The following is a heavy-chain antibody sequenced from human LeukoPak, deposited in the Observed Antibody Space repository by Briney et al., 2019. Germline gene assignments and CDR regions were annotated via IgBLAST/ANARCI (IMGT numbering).Heavy chain of an antibody. V-gene: IGHV1-8*03. D-gene: IGHD2-2*03. CDR1: GYTFTSYD. CDR3: ARGWDGYCSSTSCSDAFDI. CDR2: MNPNSGNT. J-gene: IGHJ3*02. Sequence: ASVKVSCKASGYTFTSYDINWVRQATGQGLEWMGWMNPNSGNTGYAQKFQGRVTITRNTSISTAYMELSSLRSEDTAVYYCARGWDGYCSSTSCSDAFDIWGQGTMVTVSS.